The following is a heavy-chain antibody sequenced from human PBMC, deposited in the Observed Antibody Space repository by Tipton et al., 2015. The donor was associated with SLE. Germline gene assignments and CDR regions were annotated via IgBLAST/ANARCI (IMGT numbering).Heavy chain of an antibody. V-gene: IGHV4-59*11. CDR3: ARDEDFSGAFDI. D-gene: IGHD3-3*01. CDR1: GDSINSHY. J-gene: IGHJ3*02. CDR2: IYYSGST. Sequence: GLVKPSETLSLTCTVSGDSINSHYWSWIRQPPGKGLEWIGYIYYSGSTNYNPSLKSRVTISVDTSKNQFSLKLSSVTAADTAVYYCARDEDFSGAFDIWGQGTMVTVSS.